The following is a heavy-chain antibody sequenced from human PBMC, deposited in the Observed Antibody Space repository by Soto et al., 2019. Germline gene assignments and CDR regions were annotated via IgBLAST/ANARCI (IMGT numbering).Heavy chain of an antibody. D-gene: IGHD3-10*01. CDR1: GFTFSSYW. J-gene: IGHJ4*02. Sequence: GGSLILSCAASGFTFSSYWMHWVRQAPGKGLVWVSRINNDGSSTSYADSVKGRLTISRDNAKNTLYLQVNSLRAEDTAVYYCASGGVAGSGTFYNDYWGRGTLVTVSS. CDR2: INNDGSST. V-gene: IGHV3-74*01. CDR3: ASGGVAGSGTFYNDY.